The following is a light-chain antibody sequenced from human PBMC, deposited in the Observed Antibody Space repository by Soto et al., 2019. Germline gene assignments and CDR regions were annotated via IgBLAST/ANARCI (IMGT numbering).Light chain of an antibody. V-gene: IGKV1-5*03. CDR2: KAS. CDR3: QQYNTYPLT. Sequence: DIQMTQSPSTLSASVGERVTITCRASQSITTWLAWYQQKPGKAPKLLIYKASSLEGGVPSRFSGSGSGTDFNITISSLQPDDFAPYYCQQYNTYPLTFGGGTTVEIK. J-gene: IGKJ4*01. CDR1: QSITTW.